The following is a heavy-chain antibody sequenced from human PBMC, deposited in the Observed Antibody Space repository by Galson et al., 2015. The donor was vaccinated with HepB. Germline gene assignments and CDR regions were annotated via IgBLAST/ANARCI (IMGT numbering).Heavy chain of an antibody. CDR3: AKASIAAAGKKGPFDY. V-gene: IGHV3-9*01. Sequence: SLRLSCAASGFTFDDYAMHWVRQAPGKGLEWVSGISWNSGSIGYADSVKGRFTISRDNAKNSLYLQMNSLRAEDTALYYCAKASIAAAGKKGPFDYWGQGTLVTVSS. D-gene: IGHD6-13*01. CDR2: ISWNSGSI. J-gene: IGHJ4*02. CDR1: GFTFDDYA.